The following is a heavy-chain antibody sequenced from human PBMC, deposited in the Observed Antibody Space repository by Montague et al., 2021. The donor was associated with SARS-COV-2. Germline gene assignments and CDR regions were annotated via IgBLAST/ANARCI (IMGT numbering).Heavy chain of an antibody. CDR1: GFTFSSYA. CDR3: ARPDSGSYLGWFDP. V-gene: IGHV3-30-3*01. CDR2: ISYDGSNK. J-gene: IGHJ5*02. Sequence: SLRLSCAASGFTFSSYAMHWVRQAPGKGLEWVAVISYDGSNKYYADSVKGRFTISRDNSKNTLYLQMNSLRAEETAVYYCARPDSGSYLGWFDPWGQGTLVTVSS. D-gene: IGHD1-26*01.